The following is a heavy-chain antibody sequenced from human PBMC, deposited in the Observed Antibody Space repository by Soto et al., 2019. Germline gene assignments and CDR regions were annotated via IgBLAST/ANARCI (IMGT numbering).Heavy chain of an antibody. Sequence: GESLKISCAASGFTFSSYAMHWVRQAPGKGLEWVAVISYDGSNKYYADSVKGRFTISRDNSKNTLYLQMNSLRAEDTAVYYGARAGIVVVPAAIGDWFDPWGQGTLVTVSS. J-gene: IGHJ5*02. D-gene: IGHD2-2*02. CDR2: ISYDGSNK. CDR3: ARAGIVVVPAAIGDWFDP. CDR1: GFTFSSYA. V-gene: IGHV3-30*04.